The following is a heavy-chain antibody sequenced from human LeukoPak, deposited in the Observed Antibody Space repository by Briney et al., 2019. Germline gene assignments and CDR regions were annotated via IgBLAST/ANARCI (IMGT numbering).Heavy chain of an antibody. D-gene: IGHD4-17*01. J-gene: IGHJ6*02. V-gene: IGHV4-4*07. CDR2: IYTSGST. CDR1: GGSISSYY. Sequence: SETLSLTCTVSGGSISSYYWSWIRQPAGKGLEWIGRIYTSGSTNFNPSLKSRVTMSVDTSKNQFSLKLSSVTAADTAVYYCVRGGPHDYGDQGSRYYYYYYGMDVWGQGTTVTVSS. CDR3: VRGGPHDYGDQGSRYYYYYYGMDV.